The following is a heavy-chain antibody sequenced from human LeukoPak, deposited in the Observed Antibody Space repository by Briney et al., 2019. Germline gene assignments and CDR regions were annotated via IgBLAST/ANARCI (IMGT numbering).Heavy chain of an antibody. J-gene: IGHJ4*02. CDR3: ARVVGDYNGLFDY. D-gene: IGHD3-16*01. CDR1: GYTFTSYD. CDR2: MNPNSGNT. Sequence: GASGKVSCKASGYTFTSYDINWVRQATGQGLEWMGWMNPNSGNTGYAQKFQGRVTITRNTSISTAYMELSSLRSEDTAVYYCARVVGDYNGLFDYWGQGTLVTVSS. V-gene: IGHV1-8*03.